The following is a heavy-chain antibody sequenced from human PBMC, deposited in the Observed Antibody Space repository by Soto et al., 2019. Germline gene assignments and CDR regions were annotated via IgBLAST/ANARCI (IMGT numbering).Heavy chain of an antibody. CDR3: ARDIRYSYGYDYYYGMDV. Sequence: GGSLRLSCAASGFTFSNCAMSWVRQAPGKGLEWVATISGSDDDTYYADSVKGRFTISRDNSKNTLYLQMNSLGAEDTAVYYCARDIRYSYGYDYYYGMDVWGQGTTVTVSS. D-gene: IGHD5-18*01. V-gene: IGHV3-23*01. CDR1: GFTFSNCA. J-gene: IGHJ6*02. CDR2: ISGSDDDT.